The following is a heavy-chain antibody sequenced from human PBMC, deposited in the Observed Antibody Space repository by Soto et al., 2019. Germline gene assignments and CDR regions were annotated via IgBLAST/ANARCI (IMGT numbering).Heavy chain of an antibody. V-gene: IGHV3-7*01. CDR1: GFTFSSYW. CDR2: IKQDGSER. J-gene: IGHJ4*02. D-gene: IGHD3-10*01. Sequence: PGGSLRLSCAASGFTFSSYWMSWVRQAPGKGLEWVANIKQDGSERNYVDSVKGRFTISRDNAKNSLYLQMNSLRDEDTAVYYYAKESYNRRTDFDYWGQGTLVTVSS. CDR3: AKESYNRRTDFDY.